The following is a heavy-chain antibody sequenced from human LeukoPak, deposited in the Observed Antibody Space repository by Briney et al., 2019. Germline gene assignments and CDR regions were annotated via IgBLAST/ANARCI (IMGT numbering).Heavy chain of an antibody. D-gene: IGHD3-16*01. CDR1: GFSFSTYG. V-gene: IGHV3-7*03. CDR3: ARGGGLDV. Sequence: GGSLRLSCAASGFSFSTYGMHWVRQAPGKGLEWVASINHNGNVNYYVDSVKGRFTISRDNAKNSLYLQMSNLRAEDTAVYFCARGGGLDVWGQGATVTVSS. J-gene: IGHJ6*02. CDR2: INHNGNVN.